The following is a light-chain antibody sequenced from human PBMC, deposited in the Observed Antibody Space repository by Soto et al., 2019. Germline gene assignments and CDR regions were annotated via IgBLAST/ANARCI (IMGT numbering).Light chain of an antibody. CDR3: SSYSTSTTLV. V-gene: IGLV2-14*01. Sequence: QSALTQPASVSGSPGQSITISCTGTSSDVGGYNYVSWYQQHPGKAPKLMIYEDIHRPSGVSNRFSASKSANTASLTISGLQAEDEADYYCSSYSTSTTLVIGGGTKVTVL. CDR1: SSDVGGYNY. J-gene: IGLJ3*02. CDR2: EDI.